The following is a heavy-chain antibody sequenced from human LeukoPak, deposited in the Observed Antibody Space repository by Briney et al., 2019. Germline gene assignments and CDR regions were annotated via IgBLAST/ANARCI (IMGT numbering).Heavy chain of an antibody. Sequence: SGGSLRLPCAASGFTFSRYWMTWVRQAPGKGLEWVANIKEDGSENSYVESVKGRFTISRDNAKNSLYLQLNSLRAEDTAVYFCARQRYSDYWGQGTLVTVSS. CDR1: GFTFSRYW. D-gene: IGHD1-1*01. J-gene: IGHJ4*02. V-gene: IGHV3-7*01. CDR2: IKEDGSEN. CDR3: ARQRYSDY.